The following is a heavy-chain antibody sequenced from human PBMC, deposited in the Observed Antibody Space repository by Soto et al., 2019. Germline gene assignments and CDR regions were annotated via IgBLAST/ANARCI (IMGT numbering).Heavy chain of an antibody. V-gene: IGHV1-69*13. D-gene: IGHD3-10*01. Sequence: SVKVSCKASGGTFSSYAISWVRQAPGQGLEWMGGIIPIFGTANYAQKFQGRVTITADESTSTAYMELSSLRSEDTAVYYCARGVTSHRYYYYGMDVWGQGTTVTVSS. CDR2: IIPIFGTA. J-gene: IGHJ6*02. CDR1: GGTFSSYA. CDR3: ARGVTSHRYYYYGMDV.